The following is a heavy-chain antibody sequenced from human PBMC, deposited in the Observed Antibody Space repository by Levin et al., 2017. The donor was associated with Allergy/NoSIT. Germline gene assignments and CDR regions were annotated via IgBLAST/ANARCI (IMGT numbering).Heavy chain of an antibody. Sequence: GGSLRLSCAASGFTFSSHWMTWVRQAPGKGLQWVANIKQDESEKYYVNSVKGRCTISRDNAKNSLYLQMDSLRADDTAVYYCARGVYSLDFWGQGTLVTVSS. CDR1: GFTFSSHW. V-gene: IGHV3-7*04. J-gene: IGHJ4*02. D-gene: IGHD2-21*01. CDR3: ARGVYSLDF. CDR2: IKQDESEK.